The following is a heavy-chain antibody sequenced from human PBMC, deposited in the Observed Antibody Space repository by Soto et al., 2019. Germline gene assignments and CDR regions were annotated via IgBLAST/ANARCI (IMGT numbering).Heavy chain of an antibody. CDR1: GFTFSSYS. J-gene: IGHJ4*02. CDR2: ISSSSSYI. V-gene: IGHV3-21*01. D-gene: IGHD5-12*01. Sequence: PGGSLRLSCAASGFTFSSYSMNWVRQAPGKGLEWVSSISSSSSYIYYADSVKGRFTISRDNAKNSLYLQMNSLRAEDTAVYYCARDGGEMATIFPSYFDYWGQGTLVTVSS. CDR3: ARDGGEMATIFPSYFDY.